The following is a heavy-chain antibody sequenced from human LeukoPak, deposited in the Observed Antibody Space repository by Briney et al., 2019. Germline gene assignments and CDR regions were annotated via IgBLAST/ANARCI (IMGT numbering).Heavy chain of an antibody. Sequence: PGGSLRLSCAASRFTLSNAWMNWVRQAPGKGLEWVGRIKSKADGETTDYAAPVKGRFTISRDDSNNMVYLQMNSLKIEDTAVYYCAIDEPNYAPYDFDYWGQGTLVTVSS. D-gene: IGHD4/OR15-4a*01. CDR3: AIDEPNYAPYDFDY. J-gene: IGHJ4*02. CDR2: IKSKADGETT. CDR1: RFTLSNAW. V-gene: IGHV3-15*01.